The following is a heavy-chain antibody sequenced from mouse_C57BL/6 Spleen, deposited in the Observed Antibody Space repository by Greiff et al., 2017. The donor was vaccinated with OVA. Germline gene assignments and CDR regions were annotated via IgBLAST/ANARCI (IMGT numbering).Heavy chain of an antibody. D-gene: IGHD2-3*01. J-gene: IGHJ2*01. CDR1: GFSLTSYG. Sequence: QVQLQQSGPGLVQPSQSLSITCTVSGFSLTSYGVHWVRQSPGKGLEWLGVIWSGGSTDYNAAFISRLSISKDNSKSQVFFKMNSLQADDTAIYYCARSRYDGSLDYWGQGTTLTVSS. CDR2: IWSGGST. CDR3: ARSRYDGSLDY. V-gene: IGHV2-2*01.